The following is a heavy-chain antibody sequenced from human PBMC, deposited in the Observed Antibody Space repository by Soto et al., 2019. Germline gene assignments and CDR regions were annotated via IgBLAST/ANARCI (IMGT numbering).Heavy chain of an antibody. D-gene: IGHD6-6*01. CDR3: TKSSGGSSSVGMDY. CDR1: GFIFKNYA. CDR2: ITRDGYNK. Sequence: GSLRLSCAVSGFIFKNYALNWVRQAPGKGLEWVASITRDGYNKYYADSVKGRLTISRDNSKNTLSPQMTALRVEDSSVYYCTKSSGGSSSVGMDYWGPGTLVTVSS. V-gene: IGHV3-30*04. J-gene: IGHJ4*02.